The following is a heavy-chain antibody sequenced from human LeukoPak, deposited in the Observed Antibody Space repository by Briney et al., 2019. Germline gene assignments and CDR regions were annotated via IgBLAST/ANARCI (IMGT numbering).Heavy chain of an antibody. D-gene: IGHD3-22*01. J-gene: IGHJ4*02. CDR1: GFTFDDYA. CDR2: ISWNGGSI. V-gene: IGHV3-9*01. Sequence: GRSLRLSCAASGFTFDDYAMHWVRQAPGKGLEWVSGISWNGGSIQYADSVKGRFTISRDNAKNSLYLQMNSLRAEDTAVYYCARDGRSSGYYFGFDYWGQGTLVTVSS. CDR3: ARDGRSSGYYFGFDY.